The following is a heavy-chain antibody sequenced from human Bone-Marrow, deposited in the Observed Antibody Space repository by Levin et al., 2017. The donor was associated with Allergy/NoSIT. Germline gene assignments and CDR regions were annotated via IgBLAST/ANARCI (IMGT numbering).Heavy chain of an antibody. CDR3: ARTPVVITGYSYYYYAMDV. CDR2: IYSGGSS. J-gene: IGHJ6*02. CDR1: GFTVSSNY. D-gene: IGHD2-2*01. Sequence: PGGSLRLSCAASGFTVSSNYMNWVRQAPGKGLEWVSVIYSGGSSYYADSVKGRFTISRDNSKNTLYLQMNSLRAEDTAVYYCARTPVVITGYSYYYYAMDVWGQGTTVTVSS. V-gene: IGHV3-66*01.